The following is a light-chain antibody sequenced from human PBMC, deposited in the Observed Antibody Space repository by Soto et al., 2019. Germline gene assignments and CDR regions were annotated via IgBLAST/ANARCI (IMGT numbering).Light chain of an antibody. CDR1: TSNIGDNY. Sequence: QLVLTQPPAVSAAPGQKLTISCAGTTSNIGDNYVSWYQQVPGAAPKLLMYDNDKRPSGIPDRFSGSKSGTSATLGIAGVQTGDEADYYCGTWDSSLSAVVFGGGTKLTVL. CDR2: DND. CDR3: GTWDSSLSAVV. V-gene: IGLV1-51*01. J-gene: IGLJ2*01.